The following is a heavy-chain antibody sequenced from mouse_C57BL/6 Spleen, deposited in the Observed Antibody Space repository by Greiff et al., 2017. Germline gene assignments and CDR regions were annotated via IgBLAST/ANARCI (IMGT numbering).Heavy chain of an antibody. CDR2: IYPGDGDT. J-gene: IGHJ1*03. CDR3: ARGYDGNYNWYFDV. D-gene: IGHD2-1*01. CDR1: GYAFSSYW. V-gene: IGHV1-80*01. Sequence: VQLQQSGAELVKPGASVKISCKASGYAFSSYWMNWVKQRPGKGLEWIGQIYPGDGDTNYNGKFKGKATLTADKSSSTAYMQLSSLTSEDSAVYFCARGYDGNYNWYFDVWGTGTTVTVSS.